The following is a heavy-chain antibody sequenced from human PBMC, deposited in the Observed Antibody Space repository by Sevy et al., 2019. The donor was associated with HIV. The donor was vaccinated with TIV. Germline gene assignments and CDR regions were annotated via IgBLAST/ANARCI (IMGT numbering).Heavy chain of an antibody. J-gene: IGHJ3*02. CDR2: FDPEDGET. V-gene: IGHV1-24*01. Sequence: VSVKVSCKVSGYTLTELSMHWVRQAPGKGLEWMGGFDPEDGETIYAPKFQGRVTMTEDTSTDTAYMELSSLRSEDTTVYYCATAEIAVAGSDAFDIWGQGTMVTVSS. CDR1: GYTLTELS. D-gene: IGHD6-19*01. CDR3: ATAEIAVAGSDAFDI.